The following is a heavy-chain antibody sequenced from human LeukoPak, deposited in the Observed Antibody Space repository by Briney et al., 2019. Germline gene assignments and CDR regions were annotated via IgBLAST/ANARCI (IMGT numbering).Heavy chain of an antibody. Sequence: GGSLRLSCAASGFTFDDYAMHWVRQAPGKGLEWVSGISWNSGSIGYADSVKGRFTISRDNAKNSLYLQMNSLRAEDTALYYCAKDIRVDYYGSGKNNMDVWGQGTTVTVSS. J-gene: IGHJ6*02. CDR1: GFTFDDYA. V-gene: IGHV3-9*01. D-gene: IGHD3-10*01. CDR3: AKDIRVDYYGSGKNNMDV. CDR2: ISWNSGSI.